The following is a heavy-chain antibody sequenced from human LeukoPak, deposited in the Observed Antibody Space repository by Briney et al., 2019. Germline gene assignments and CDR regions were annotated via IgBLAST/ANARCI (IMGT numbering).Heavy chain of an antibody. J-gene: IGHJ2*01. CDR1: GGSISSYY. D-gene: IGHD5-12*01. CDR2: IYYSGST. Sequence: PETLSLTCTVSGGSISSYYWSWIRQPPGKGLEWIGYIYYSGSTNYNPSLKSRVTISVDTSKNQFSLKLSSVTAADTAVYYCARDSGYSGYRTYWYFDLWGRGTLVTVSS. CDR3: ARDSGYSGYRTYWYFDL. V-gene: IGHV4-59*01.